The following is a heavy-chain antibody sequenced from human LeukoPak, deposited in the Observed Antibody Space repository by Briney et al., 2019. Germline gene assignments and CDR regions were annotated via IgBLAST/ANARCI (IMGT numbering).Heavy chain of an antibody. V-gene: IGHV3-7*01. CDR3: AGDSFESDIDY. CDR2: IKEAGSEK. CDR1: GFLFIRYW. Sequence: PGGSLRLSCAASGFLFIRYWMSWVRQAPGKGLEWVANIKEAGSEKYYVESMKGRFTISRDNVKNSLYLQINSLRGDDTAVYYCAGDSFESDIDYWGQGTLVTVSS. J-gene: IGHJ4*02. D-gene: IGHD3-10*01.